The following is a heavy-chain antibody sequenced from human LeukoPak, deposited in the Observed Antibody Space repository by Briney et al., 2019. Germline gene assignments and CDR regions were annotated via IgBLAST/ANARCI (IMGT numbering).Heavy chain of an antibody. CDR2: INSGGSEG. CDR1: GFTFSGFW. D-gene: IGHD6-6*01. Sequence: GGPLRLSCAVSGFTFSGFWMSWSRQAPGKGLEWVASINSGGSEGYYADVVKGRFTISRDNAKNSLYLQINSLRAEDTAVYYCARSSYSSSSSVWGQGTMVTVSS. CDR3: ARSSYSSSSSV. J-gene: IGHJ3*01. V-gene: IGHV3-7*03.